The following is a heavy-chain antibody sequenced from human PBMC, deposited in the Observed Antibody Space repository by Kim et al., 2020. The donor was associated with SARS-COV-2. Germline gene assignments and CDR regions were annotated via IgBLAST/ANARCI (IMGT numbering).Heavy chain of an antibody. CDR3: TRVLDYGLDV. CDR1: GFSFSDHF. V-gene: IGHV3-72*01. J-gene: IGHJ6*02. CDR2: IRNQGYDYNT. Sequence: GGSLRLSCVASGFSFSDHFMDWVRQAPGKGLEYIGRIRNQGYDYNTEYAASVRGRFTISRDDSKNSVFMQMNNLKVEDTAVYYCTRVLDYGLDVWGQRSTVTASS.